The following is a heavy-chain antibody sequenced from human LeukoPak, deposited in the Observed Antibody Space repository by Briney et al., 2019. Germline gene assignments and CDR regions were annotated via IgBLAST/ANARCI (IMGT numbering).Heavy chain of an antibody. CDR2: IYHSGST. CDR3: ARGSGYDIFDY. J-gene: IGHJ4*02. Sequence: SQTLSLTCAVSGGSISSGGYSWSWIRQPPGKGLEWIGYIYHSGSTYYNPSLKSRVTISVDRSKNQFSLKLSSVTAADTAVYYCARGSGYDIFDYWGQGTLVTVSS. V-gene: IGHV4-30-2*01. D-gene: IGHD5-12*01. CDR1: GGSISSGGYS.